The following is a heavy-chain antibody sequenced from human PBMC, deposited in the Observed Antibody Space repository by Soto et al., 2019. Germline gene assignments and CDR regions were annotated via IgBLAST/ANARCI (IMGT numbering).Heavy chain of an antibody. Sequence: EVQLLESGGGLVQPGGSLRLSCAASGFTFRSYAMSWVRQAPGKGLEWVSAISGSGGSTYYADSVKGRFTISRDNSKNTLYLQMNSLRAEDTAVYYCAAPRGGTTGWFDPWGQGTLVTVSS. CDR3: AAPRGGTTGWFDP. D-gene: IGHD1-7*01. V-gene: IGHV3-23*01. CDR2: ISGSGGST. CDR1: GFTFRSYA. J-gene: IGHJ5*02.